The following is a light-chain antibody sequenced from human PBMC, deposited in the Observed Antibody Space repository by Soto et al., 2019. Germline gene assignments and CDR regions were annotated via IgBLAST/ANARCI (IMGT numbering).Light chain of an antibody. J-gene: IGKJ4*01. CDR1: QSVSSY. V-gene: IGKV3-11*01. CDR2: DAS. CDR3: KQSSNWHT. Sequence: EIVLTQSPATLSLSPGERATLSCRASQSVSSYLAWYQQKPGQAPRLLIYDASNRATGIPARFSGSGSGTDFTLTISSLVTENFAVYNCKQSSNWHTFGGGTKEDIK.